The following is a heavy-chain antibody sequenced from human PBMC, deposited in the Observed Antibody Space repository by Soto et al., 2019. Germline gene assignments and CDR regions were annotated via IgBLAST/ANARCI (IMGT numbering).Heavy chain of an antibody. CDR2: INHSGST. CDR3: ARGWVGGRQQLVPALNWFDP. V-gene: IGHV4-34*01. D-gene: IGHD6-13*01. Sequence: PSETLSLTCAVYGGSFSGYYWSWIRQPPGKGLEWIGEINHSGSTNYNPSLKSRVTISVDTSKNQFSLKLSSVTAADTAVYYCARGWVGGRQQLVPALNWFDPWGQGTLVTVSS. J-gene: IGHJ5*02. CDR1: GGSFSGYY.